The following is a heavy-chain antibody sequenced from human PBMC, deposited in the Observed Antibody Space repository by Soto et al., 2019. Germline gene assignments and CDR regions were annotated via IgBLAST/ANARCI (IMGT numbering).Heavy chain of an antibody. V-gene: IGHV4-61*08. D-gene: IGHD3-3*01. CDR2: IYYSGST. CDR1: GGSISSGGYS. J-gene: IGHJ5*02. Sequence: SETLSLTCAVSGGSISSGGYSWSWIRQPPGKGLQWIGYIYYSGSTTYSPSLKSRVTISVDRSKNQFSLKLTSVTAADTAVYYCARLGGYYQSLDTWGQGTLVTVSS. CDR3: ARLGGYYQSLDT.